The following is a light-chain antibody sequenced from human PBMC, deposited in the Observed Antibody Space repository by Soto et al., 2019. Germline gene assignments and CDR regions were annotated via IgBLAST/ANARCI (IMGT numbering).Light chain of an antibody. Sequence: QTVVTQEPSFSVSPGGTVILTCGLTSGSVSTSYYPSWYQQSPGLAPRTLIYNTTTRSSGVPDRFSGSKSGNTASLTISGLQAEDEADYHCSSYSSSGTLFVFGTGTKLTVL. CDR2: NTT. J-gene: IGLJ1*01. CDR3: SSYSSSGTLFV. CDR1: SGSVSTSYY. V-gene: IGLV8-61*01.